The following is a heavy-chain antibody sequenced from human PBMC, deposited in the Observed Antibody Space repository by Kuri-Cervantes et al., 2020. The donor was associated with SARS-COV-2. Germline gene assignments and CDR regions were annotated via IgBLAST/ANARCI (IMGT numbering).Heavy chain of an antibody. D-gene: IGHD3-3*01. CDR2: IKEDGSGQ. V-gene: IGHV3-7*03. Sequence: GGSLRLSCAASGFIFSNFWMNWVRQAPGKGLEWVAKIKEDGSGQYYVDSVKGRFTISRGNAKNTLYLQMNSLRAEDTAVYYCARRYTDVLGFLEWPGKTQYYYYIDVWGKGTTVTVSS. CDR1: GFIFSNFW. CDR3: ARRYTDVLGFLEWPGKTQYYYYIDV. J-gene: IGHJ6*03.